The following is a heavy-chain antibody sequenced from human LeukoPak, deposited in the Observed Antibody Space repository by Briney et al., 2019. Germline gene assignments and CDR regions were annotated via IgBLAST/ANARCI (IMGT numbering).Heavy chain of an antibody. CDR1: GFTFNIYW. CDR2: IKEDGSVK. V-gene: IGHV3-7*01. CDR3: ARGTVTTYYYYGMDV. D-gene: IGHD4-11*01. J-gene: IGHJ6*02. Sequence: PGGSLRLSCAASGFTFNIYWMSWVRQAPGKGLEWVANIKEDGSVKYYVDSVKGRFTISRDNTKNSLYLQMNSLRVEDTAVYYCARGTVTTYYYYGMDVWGQGTTVTVSS.